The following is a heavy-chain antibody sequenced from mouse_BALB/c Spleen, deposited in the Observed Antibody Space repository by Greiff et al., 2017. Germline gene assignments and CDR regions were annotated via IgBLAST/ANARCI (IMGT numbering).Heavy chain of an antibody. Sequence: EVKLVESGPGLVKPSQSLSLTCTVTGYSITSDYAWNWIRQFPGNKLEWMGYISYSGSTSYNQSLKSRISITRDTSKNQFFLQLNSVTTEDTATYYCARAPITTVVATGFDYWGQGTTLTVSS. CDR3: ARAPITTVVATGFDY. V-gene: IGHV3-2*02. CDR2: ISYSGST. J-gene: IGHJ2*01. D-gene: IGHD1-1*01. CDR1: GYSITSDYA.